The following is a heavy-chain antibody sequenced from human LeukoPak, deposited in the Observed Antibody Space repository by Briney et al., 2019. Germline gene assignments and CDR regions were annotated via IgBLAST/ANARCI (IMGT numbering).Heavy chain of an antibody. CDR3: ARDFGYCSGGSCYTFDY. CDR2: INPNSGGT. J-gene: IGHJ4*02. V-gene: IGHV1-2*02. D-gene: IGHD2-15*01. Sequence: ASVKVSCKASGYSFNAYYMHWVRQAPAQGLEWMGWINPNSGGTNYAQKFQGRVTMTRDTSITTAYMEMSRLRSDDTAVYYCARDFGYCSGGSCYTFDYWGQGTLVTVSS. CDR1: GYSFNAYY.